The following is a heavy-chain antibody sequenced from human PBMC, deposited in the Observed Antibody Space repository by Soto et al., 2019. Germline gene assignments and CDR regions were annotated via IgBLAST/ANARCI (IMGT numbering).Heavy chain of an antibody. CDR1: GGTFSSYA. Sequence: SCKASGGTFSSYAMHWVRQAPGKGLEWVAVISYDGSNKYYADSVKGRFTISRDNSKNTLYLQMNSLRAEDTAVYYCARDSAWIQLWLIYWGQGTLVTVSS. J-gene: IGHJ4*02. V-gene: IGHV3-30-3*01. D-gene: IGHD5-18*01. CDR3: ARDSAWIQLWLIY. CDR2: ISYDGSNK.